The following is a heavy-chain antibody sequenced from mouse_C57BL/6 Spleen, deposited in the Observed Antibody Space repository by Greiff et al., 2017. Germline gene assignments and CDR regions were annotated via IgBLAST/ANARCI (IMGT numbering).Heavy chain of an antibody. Sequence: QVQLQQSGAELVRPGTSVKVSCKASGYAFTNYLIEWVKQRPGQGLEWIGVINPGSGGTNYNEKFKGKATLTADKSSSTAYMQLSSLTSEDSAVYFCAREGSGLDYWGQGTTLTVSS. J-gene: IGHJ2*01. V-gene: IGHV1-54*01. D-gene: IGHD3-2*02. CDR3: AREGSGLDY. CDR2: INPGSGGT. CDR1: GYAFTNYL.